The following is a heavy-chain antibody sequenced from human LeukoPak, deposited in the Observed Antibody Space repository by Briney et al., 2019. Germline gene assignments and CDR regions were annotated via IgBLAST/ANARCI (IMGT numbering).Heavy chain of an antibody. V-gene: IGHV1-46*01. CDR2: INPSGGST. CDR1: GYTFTSYY. D-gene: IGHD3-16*01. Sequence: ASVKVSCKASGYTFTSYYMHWVRQAPGQGLEWMGIINPSGGSTSYAQKFQGRVTMTRDTSTSTVYMELSSLRSEDTAVYYCARHLGDNPTPRIGYYYYGMDVWGQGTTVTVSS. J-gene: IGHJ6*02. CDR3: ARHLGDNPTPRIGYYYYGMDV.